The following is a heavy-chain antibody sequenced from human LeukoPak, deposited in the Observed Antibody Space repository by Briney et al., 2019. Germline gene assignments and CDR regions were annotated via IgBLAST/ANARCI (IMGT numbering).Heavy chain of an antibody. D-gene: IGHD5-24*01. CDR3: ARVKEMETYYYGMDV. CDR2: ISGGGGST. Sequence: GGSLRLSCAASGFTFTSYSMNWVRQAPGKGLEWVSTISGGGGSTYYADSVKGRFTISRDNSKNTLYLQMNSLRAEDTAVYYCARVKEMETYYYGMDVWGQGTTVTVSS. V-gene: IGHV3-23*01. J-gene: IGHJ6*02. CDR1: GFTFTSYS.